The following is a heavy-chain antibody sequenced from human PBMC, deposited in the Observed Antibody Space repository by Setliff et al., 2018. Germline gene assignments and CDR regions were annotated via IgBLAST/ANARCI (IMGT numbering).Heavy chain of an antibody. V-gene: IGHV1-69*05. D-gene: IGHD6-6*01. J-gene: IGHJ6*03. CDR2: IIPMFGTP. CDR1: GYTFTSYG. Sequence: ASVKVSCKASGYTFTSYGISWVRQAPGQGLEWMGGIIPMFGTPAYAQKFQDRVTITTDESTSTAYMELDSLRSEDTAVYYCAREGVDRRSSTDYRYYMDLWGKGTTVTVSS. CDR3: AREGVDRRSSTDYRYYMDL.